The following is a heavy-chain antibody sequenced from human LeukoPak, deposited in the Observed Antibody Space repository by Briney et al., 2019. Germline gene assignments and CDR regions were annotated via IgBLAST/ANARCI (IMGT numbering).Heavy chain of an antibody. CDR2: INHNGST. CDR3: ARGKRGLRYFDWP. D-gene: IGHD3-9*01. J-gene: IGHJ4*02. V-gene: IGHV4-34*01. CDR1: GGSFSGYY. Sequence: SETLSLTCAVYGGSFSGYYWSWIRQPPGKGLEWIGEINHNGSTNYNPSLKSRVTISVDTSKNQFSLKLSSVTAADTAVYYCARGKRGLRYFDWPRDQGTLVTVSS.